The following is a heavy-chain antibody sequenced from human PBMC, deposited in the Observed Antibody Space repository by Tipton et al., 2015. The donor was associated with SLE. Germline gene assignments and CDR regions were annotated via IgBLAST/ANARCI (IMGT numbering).Heavy chain of an antibody. CDR3: ASVPASGWNSRYFDL. CDR1: GGSISSHY. Sequence: TLSLTCTVSGGSISSHYWSWIRQPPGKGLEWIGYIYYSGSTNYNPSLKSRVTISVDTSKNQFSLKLSSVTAADTAVYYCASVPASGWNSRYFDLWGRGTLVTVSS. V-gene: IGHV4-59*11. D-gene: IGHD1-1*01. J-gene: IGHJ2*01. CDR2: IYYSGST.